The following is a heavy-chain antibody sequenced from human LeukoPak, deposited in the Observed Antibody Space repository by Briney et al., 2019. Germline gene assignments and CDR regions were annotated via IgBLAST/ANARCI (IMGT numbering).Heavy chain of an antibody. CDR3: ARRISTRRGETCSSTSCYFDY. CDR2: IFHSGIT. Sequence: SETLSLTCAVSGFSFSSGYFWAWIRPSPGKGLEWIGSIFHSGITYYNPSLKSRITISVDTSKNQFSLRLSSVTAADTAVYYCARRISTRRGETCSSTSCYFDYWGQGTLVTVSS. D-gene: IGHD2-2*01. V-gene: IGHV4-38-2*01. J-gene: IGHJ4*02. CDR1: GFSFSSGYF.